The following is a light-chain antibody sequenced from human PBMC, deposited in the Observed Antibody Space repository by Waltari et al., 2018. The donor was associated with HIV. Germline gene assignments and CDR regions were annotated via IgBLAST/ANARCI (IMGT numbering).Light chain of an antibody. CDR1: QSVSSY. J-gene: IGKJ1*01. V-gene: IGKV3-11*01. Sequence: EIVLTQSPATLSLSPGERATLSCRASQSVSSYLAWYQQKPGQAPRLLIYDASNGATGIPARFSGSGSGTDFTLTISCLEPEDFAVYYCQQRSNWTPTFGQGTKVEIK. CDR2: DAS. CDR3: QQRSNWTPT.